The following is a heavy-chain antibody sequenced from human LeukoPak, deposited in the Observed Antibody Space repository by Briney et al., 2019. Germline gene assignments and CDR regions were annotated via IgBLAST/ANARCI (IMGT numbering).Heavy chain of an antibody. CDR2: IYPGDSDT. Sequence: GESPKISCEGSGYTFTNYWIGWVRQMPGKGLEWMGTIYPGDSDTRYSPSFQGQVTISVDKSISTAYLQWSSLKASDSAMYYCARRPHDPNGGYLDVFDIWGQGTMVTVSS. D-gene: IGHD3-22*01. CDR3: ARRPHDPNGGYLDVFDI. CDR1: GYTFTNYW. J-gene: IGHJ3*02. V-gene: IGHV5-51*01.